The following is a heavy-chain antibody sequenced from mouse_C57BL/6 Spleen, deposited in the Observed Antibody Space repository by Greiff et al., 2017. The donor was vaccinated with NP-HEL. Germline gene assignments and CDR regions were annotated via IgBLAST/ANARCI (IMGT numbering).Heavy chain of an antibody. CDR1: GYAFSSSW. J-gene: IGHJ4*01. D-gene: IGHD2-4*01. CDR3: ARWRDYGGKNYYAMDY. CDR2: IYPGDGDT. Sequence: QVQLKQSGPELVKPGASVKISCKASGYAFSSSWMNWVKQRPGKGLEWIGRIYPGDGDTNYNGKFKGKATLTADKSSSTAYMQLSSLTSEDSAVYFCARWRDYGGKNYYAMDYWGQGTSVTVSS. V-gene: IGHV1-82*01.